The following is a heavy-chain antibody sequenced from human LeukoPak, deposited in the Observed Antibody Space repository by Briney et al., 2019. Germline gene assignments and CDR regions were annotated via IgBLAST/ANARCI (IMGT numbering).Heavy chain of an antibody. CDR2: ISSSGSTI. D-gene: IGHD3-3*01. CDR3: ARENRFLEWLLYGYFDY. V-gene: IGHV3-11*01. CDR1: GFTFSDYY. Sequence: PGGSLRLSCAASGFTFSDYYMSWIRQAPGKGLEWVSYISSSGSTIYYADSVKGRFTISRDNAKNSLYLQMNSLRAEDTAVYYCARENRFLEWLLYGYFDYWGQGTPVTVSS. J-gene: IGHJ4*02.